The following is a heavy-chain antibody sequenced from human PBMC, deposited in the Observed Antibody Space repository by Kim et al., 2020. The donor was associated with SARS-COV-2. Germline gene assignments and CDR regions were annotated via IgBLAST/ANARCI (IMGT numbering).Heavy chain of an antibody. D-gene: IGHD6-13*01. CDR3: ARVRPGAAGPPDY. J-gene: IGHJ4*02. V-gene: IGHV4-59*01. Sequence: TYNPTLESRVSISVDTSRGQFSRKLSSVTAADTAVYYCARVRPGAAGPPDYWGQGTLVTVSS.